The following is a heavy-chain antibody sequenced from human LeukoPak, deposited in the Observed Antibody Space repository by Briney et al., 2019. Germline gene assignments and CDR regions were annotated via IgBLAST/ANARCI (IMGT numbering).Heavy chain of an antibody. CDR1: GYTFTGYY. J-gene: IGHJ4*02. CDR3: ARGPSAILTGFPFDY. CDR2: INPNSGGT. V-gene: IGHV1-2*02. Sequence: GAPVRVSCKASGYTFTGYYMHWVRQAPGQGLEWMGWINPNSGGTNYAQKFQGRVTMTSDTSISTAYMELSRLRSDDTAMFYCARGPSAILTGFPFDYWGQGTLVTVSS. D-gene: IGHD3-9*01.